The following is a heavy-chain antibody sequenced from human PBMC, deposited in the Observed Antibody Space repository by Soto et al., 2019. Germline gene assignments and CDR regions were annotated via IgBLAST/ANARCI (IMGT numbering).Heavy chain of an antibody. J-gene: IGHJ4*02. CDR3: ARDDLFVDNGLDH. Sequence: QVQLVESGGGVVRPGTSLRLSCAATGFSFSAHGMHWVRQAPGKGLEWLAVINDGSEEGYADSVRGRFTISRDNARNIIYLQMANFRAADSALYYCARDDLFVDNGLDHWGQGTLVTVSS. D-gene: IGHD1-1*01. CDR2: INDGSEE. CDR1: GFSFSAHG. V-gene: IGHV3-33*01.